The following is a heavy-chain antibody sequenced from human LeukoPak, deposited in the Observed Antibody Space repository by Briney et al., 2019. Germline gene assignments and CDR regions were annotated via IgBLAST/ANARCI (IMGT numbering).Heavy chain of an antibody. D-gene: IGHD2-15*01. Sequence: PGGSLRLSCAASGFNFNNAWLDWVRQAPGKGLEWVSYISSSSSTIYYADSVKGRFTISRDTSKNILSLQLNGRRAEDTAVYYCARGGGYYPIDYWGQGTLATVSS. CDR1: GFNFNNAW. V-gene: IGHV3-48*01. CDR3: ARGGGYYPIDY. CDR2: ISSSSSTI. J-gene: IGHJ4*02.